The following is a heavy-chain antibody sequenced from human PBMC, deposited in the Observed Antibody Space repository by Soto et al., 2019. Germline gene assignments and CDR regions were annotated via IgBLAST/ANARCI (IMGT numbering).Heavy chain of an antibody. CDR1: GGSFSPNY. D-gene: IGHD5-12*01. V-gene: IGHV4-59*08. Sequence: PSETLSLTCRLSGGSFSPNYWGRFRQSPGKGLEWVGYIYYGGTTSYNPSLKSRVTISLETSKSHFSLRLSSVTAADTAVYYCARRIVATETFDYWGQGTLVTVSS. CDR2: IYYGGTT. J-gene: IGHJ4*02. CDR3: ARRIVATETFDY.